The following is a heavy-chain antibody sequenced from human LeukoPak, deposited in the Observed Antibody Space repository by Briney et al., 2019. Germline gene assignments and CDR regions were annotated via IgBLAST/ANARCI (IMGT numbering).Heavy chain of an antibody. J-gene: IGHJ5*02. D-gene: IGHD2-15*01. Sequence: SETLSLTCAVSGYSISSGYYWGWIRQPPGKGLEWIGSIYHSGSTYYNPSLKSRVTISVDTSKNQFSLKLSSVTAADTAMYYCARGLVVVAAGNWFDPWGQGTLVTVSS. CDR2: IYHSGST. V-gene: IGHV4-38-2*01. CDR3: ARGLVVVAAGNWFDP. CDR1: GYSISSGYY.